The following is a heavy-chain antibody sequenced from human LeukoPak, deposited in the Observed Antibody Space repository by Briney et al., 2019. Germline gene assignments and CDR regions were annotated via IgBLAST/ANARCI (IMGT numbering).Heavy chain of an antibody. V-gene: IGHV1-46*01. D-gene: IGHD2-2*02. CDR1: GYTFTSYY. J-gene: IGHJ6*02. CDR2: INPSGGST. Sequence: GASVKVSCKASGYTFTSYYMHWVRQAPGQGLEWMGIINPSGGSTSYAQKFQGRVTMTRDTSTSTVYMELSSLRSEDTAVYYCARSGGEGWLYQSHYYYGMDVWGQGTTVTVSS. CDR3: ARSGGEGWLYQSHYYYGMDV.